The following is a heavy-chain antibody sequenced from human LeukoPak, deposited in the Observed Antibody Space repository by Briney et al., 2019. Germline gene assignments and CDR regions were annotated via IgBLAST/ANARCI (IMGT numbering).Heavy chain of an antibody. V-gene: IGHV3-72*01. Sequence: GGPLRLSCAASGFTFSYHYMDWVHQAPGKRLEMVRRARIHANTYTTEYATSVKGRFSISRDDSKNSLYLQMNSLKTEDTAVYYCARGGYYNILTGFRSRVLGFDYWGQGSLVTVSS. CDR3: ARGGYYNILTGFRSRVLGFDY. D-gene: IGHD3-9*01. CDR2: ARIHANTYTT. CDR1: GFTFSYHY. J-gene: IGHJ4*02.